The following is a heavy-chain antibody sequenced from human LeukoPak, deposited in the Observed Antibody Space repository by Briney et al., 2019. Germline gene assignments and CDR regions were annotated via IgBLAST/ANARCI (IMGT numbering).Heavy chain of an antibody. V-gene: IGHV4-59*01. CDR3: ARDLYAVAGTVDAFDI. CDR1: GGSISSYY. D-gene: IGHD6-19*01. CDR2: IYYSGSA. J-gene: IGHJ3*02. Sequence: PSETLSLTCTASGGSISSYYRSWIRQPPGKGLEWVGYIYYSGSAKYNPSLKSRVTISVDTSKNQFSLKLSSVAAADTAVYYCARDLYAVAGTVDAFDIWGQGTMVTVSS.